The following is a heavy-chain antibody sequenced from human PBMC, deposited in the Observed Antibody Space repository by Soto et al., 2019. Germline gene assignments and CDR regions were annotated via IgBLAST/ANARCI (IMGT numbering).Heavy chain of an antibody. CDR3: ARERGQQLDRGWLDP. J-gene: IGHJ5*02. CDR2: IYHSGST. Sequence: PSETLSLTCAVSGYSISIGYYWGWIRQPPGKGLEWIGSIYHSGSTYYNPSLKSRGTISVDTPKNQFSLKLSSVTAADTAVYYCARERGQQLDRGWLDPWGRGNLVTVA. V-gene: IGHV4-38-2*02. CDR1: GYSISIGYY. D-gene: IGHD6-13*01.